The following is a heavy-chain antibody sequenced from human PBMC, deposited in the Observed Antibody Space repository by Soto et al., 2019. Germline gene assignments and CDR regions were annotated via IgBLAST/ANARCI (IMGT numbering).Heavy chain of an antibody. D-gene: IGHD1-1*01. J-gene: IGHJ4*02. CDR2: ISYSGST. Sequence: SETLSLTCTVSGGSVSSGSYYWSWIRQPPGKGLEWIGYISYSGSTNYKSSLKSRVTISKDTSENQFSLKLSSVTAADTAVYYCARYTTGGTGFDYWGQGPLGTVSS. CDR3: ARYTTGGTGFDY. V-gene: IGHV4-61*01. CDR1: GGSVSSGSYY.